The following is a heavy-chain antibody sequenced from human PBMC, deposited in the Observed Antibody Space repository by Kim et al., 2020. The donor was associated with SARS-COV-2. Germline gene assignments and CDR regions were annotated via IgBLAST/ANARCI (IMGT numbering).Heavy chain of an antibody. CDR2: IKSKTDGGTT. CDR1: GFTFSNAW. J-gene: IGHJ6*02. V-gene: IGHV3-15*01. Sequence: GGSLRLSCAASGFTFSNAWMRWVRQAPGKGLEWVGRIKSKTDGGTTDYAAPVKGRFTISRDDSKNTLYLQMNSLKTEDTAVYYCTSEYYYDSSGYRFSDHDYYGMDVWGQGTTVTASS. D-gene: IGHD3-22*01. CDR3: TSEYYYDSSGYRFSDHDYYGMDV.